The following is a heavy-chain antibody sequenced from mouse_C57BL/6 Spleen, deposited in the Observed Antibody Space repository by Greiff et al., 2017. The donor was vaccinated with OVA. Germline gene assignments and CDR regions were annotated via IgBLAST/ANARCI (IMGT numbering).Heavy chain of an antibody. CDR3: ARGEVIYYGNPPWFAY. CDR2: ISYDGSN. V-gene: IGHV3-6*01. J-gene: IGHJ3*01. CDR1: GYSITSGYY. Sequence: DVQLQESGPGLVKPSQSLSLTCSVTGYSITSGYYWNWIRQFPGNKLEWMGYISYDGSNNYNPSLKNRISITRDTSKNQFFLKLNSVTTEDTATYYCARGEVIYYGNPPWFAYWGQGTLVTVSA. D-gene: IGHD2-1*01.